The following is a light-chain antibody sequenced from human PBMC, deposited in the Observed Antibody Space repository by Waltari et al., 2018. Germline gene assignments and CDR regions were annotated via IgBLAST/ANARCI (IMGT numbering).Light chain of an antibody. CDR1: QSVSSY. CDR2: DAS. CDR3: QQRSNWPPMYT. Sequence: EIVLTQSPATLSLSPGERATLSCRASQSVSSYLAWYQQKPGQAPRLLIYDASNRATGIPARFIGSGSGTDVTLTISSLEPEDLAVYYCQQRSNWPPMYTFGQGTKLEIK. J-gene: IGKJ2*01. V-gene: IGKV3-11*01.